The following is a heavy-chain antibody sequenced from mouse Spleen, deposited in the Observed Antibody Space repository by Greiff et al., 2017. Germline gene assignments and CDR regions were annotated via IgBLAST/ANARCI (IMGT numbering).Heavy chain of an antibody. V-gene: IGHV14-4*01. CDR1: GFNIKDDY. J-gene: IGHJ4*01. Sequence: EVQLKQSGAELVRPGASVKLSCTASGFNIKDDYMHWVKQRPEQGLEWIGWIDPENGDTEYASKFQGKATITADTSSNTAYLQLSSLTSEDTAVYYCTTTTVVPHYYAMDYWGQGTSVTVSS. D-gene: IGHD1-1*01. CDR2: IDPENGDT. CDR3: TTTTVVPHYYAMDY.